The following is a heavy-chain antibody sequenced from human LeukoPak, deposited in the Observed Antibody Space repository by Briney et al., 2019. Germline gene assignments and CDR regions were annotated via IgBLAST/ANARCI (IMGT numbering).Heavy chain of an antibody. J-gene: IGHJ4*02. CDR2: ISYDGSNK. CDR3: AKASDSSGFFDY. CDR1: GLTFSRYG. Sequence: GGSLRLSCVASGLTFSRYGISWVRQAPGKGLEWVAVISYDGSNKYYADSVKGRFTISRDNSKNTLYLQMNSLRAEDTAVYYCAKASDSSGFFDYWGQGTLVTVSS. V-gene: IGHV3-30*18. D-gene: IGHD3-22*01.